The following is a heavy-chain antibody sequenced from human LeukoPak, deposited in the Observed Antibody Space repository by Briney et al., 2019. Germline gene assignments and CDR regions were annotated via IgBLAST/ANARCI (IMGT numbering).Heavy chain of an antibody. CDR1: GLSLSSFA. Sequence: PGGSLRLSCVAPGLSLSSFAISWVGQGPARGLEWVSSIRGNGETFYAASVKGRFTLSSDSSRNTVYFQLNNLRVEDAAIYYCARASWVSSTDADRWGQGTLVTVAS. CDR3: ARASWVSSTDADR. J-gene: IGHJ4*02. D-gene: IGHD1-14*01. CDR2: IRGNGET. V-gene: IGHV3-23*01.